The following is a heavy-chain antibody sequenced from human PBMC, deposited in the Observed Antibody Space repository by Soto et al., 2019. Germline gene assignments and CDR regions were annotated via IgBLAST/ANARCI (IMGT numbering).Heavy chain of an antibody. CDR2: INPLGGST. J-gene: IGHJ4*02. D-gene: IGHD3-22*01. CDR3: ASSTYYYDSSGLY. CDR1: GDTFTNQY. Sequence: ASVKVSCKASGDTFTNQYMHWVRQAPGQGLEWMGIINPLGGSTNYAEKFQGRVTMTRDTSTSTVYMELSSLRFEDTAVYYCASSTYYYDSSGLYWGQGTLVTVSS. V-gene: IGHV1-46*03.